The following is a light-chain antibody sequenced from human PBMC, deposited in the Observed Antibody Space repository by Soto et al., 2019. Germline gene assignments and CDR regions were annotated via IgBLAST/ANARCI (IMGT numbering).Light chain of an antibody. CDR1: QSVSRF. Sequence: IQLTQSPSSLSAALGDRVTITLRASQSVSRFLDWYQQKPGKAPKLLIYDASSLESGVPSRFSGSGSGTEFTLTISSLQPDDFATYYCQQYNSYWTFGQGTKVDI. CDR3: QQYNSYWT. V-gene: IGKV1-5*01. CDR2: DAS. J-gene: IGKJ1*01.